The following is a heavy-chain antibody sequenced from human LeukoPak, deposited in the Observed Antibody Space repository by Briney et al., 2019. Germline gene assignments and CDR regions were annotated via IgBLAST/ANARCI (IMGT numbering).Heavy chain of an antibody. CDR2: IYYSGST. CDR3: ARHLVTYYDFWSGYPNWFDP. V-gene: IGHV4-59*08. D-gene: IGHD3-3*01. Sequence: PSETLSLTCTVSGGSISSYYWSWIRQPPGKGLEWIGYIYYSGSTNYNPSLKSRVTISVDTSKNQFSLKLSSVTATDTAVYYCARHLVTYYDFWSGYPNWFDPWGQGTLVTVSS. J-gene: IGHJ5*02. CDR1: GGSISSYY.